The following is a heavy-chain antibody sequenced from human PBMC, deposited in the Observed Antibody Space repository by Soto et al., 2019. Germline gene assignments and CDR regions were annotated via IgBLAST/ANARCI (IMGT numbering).Heavy chain of an antibody. CDR3: ARHPRAGIAVAGTIQH. CDR2: IYYSGST. V-gene: IGHV4-39*01. CDR1: GGSISISSYY. Sequence: SETLSLTCTVSGGSISISSYYWCWIRQPPGKGLEWIGSIYYSGSTYYNPSLKSRVTISVDTSKNQFSLKLSSVTAADTAVYYCARHPRAGIAVAGTIQHWGQGTLVTVSS. J-gene: IGHJ1*01. D-gene: IGHD6-19*01.